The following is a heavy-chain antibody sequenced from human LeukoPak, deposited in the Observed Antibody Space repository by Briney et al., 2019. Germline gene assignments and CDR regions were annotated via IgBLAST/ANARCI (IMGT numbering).Heavy chain of an antibody. Sequence: PSETLSLTCAVSGGSISSGGYSWSWIRQPPGKGLEWIGYIYHSGSTYYNPSLKSRVTISVDRSKNQFSLKLSSVTAADTAVYYCARYSQYQGFDYWGQGTLVTVSS. CDR3: ARYSQYQGFDY. CDR2: IYHSGST. J-gene: IGHJ4*02. D-gene: IGHD2-2*01. V-gene: IGHV4-30-2*01. CDR1: GGSISSGGYS.